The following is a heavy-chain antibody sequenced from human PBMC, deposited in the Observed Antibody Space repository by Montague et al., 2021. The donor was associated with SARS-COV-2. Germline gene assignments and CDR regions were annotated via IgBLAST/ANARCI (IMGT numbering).Heavy chain of an antibody. D-gene: IGHD2-15*01. V-gene: IGHV4-59*01. CDR3: ARDLVVHYWYGMDV. J-gene: IGHJ6*02. CDR1: GGSISSYY. Sequence: SETLSLTCTVAGGSISSYYWSWIRQPPRKGLEWIGYIYYSGSTNXNPSLKSRVTISVDTSKNQFSLNLSSVTAADTAVYYCARDLVVHYWYGMDVWGQGTTVTVSS. CDR2: IYYSGST.